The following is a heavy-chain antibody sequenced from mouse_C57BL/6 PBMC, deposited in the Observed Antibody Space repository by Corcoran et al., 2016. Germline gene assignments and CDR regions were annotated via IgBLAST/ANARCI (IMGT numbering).Heavy chain of an antibody. D-gene: IGHD2-5*01. CDR2: INPNNGGT. Sequence: EVQLQQSGPELVKPGASVKISCKASGYTFTDYYMNWVKQSHGKSLEWIGDINPNNGGTSYNQKFKGKATLTVDKSSSTAYMELRSLTSEDSAVYYCARGDRNYPYYYAMDYWGQGTSVTVSS. CDR1: GYTFTDYY. CDR3: ARGDRNYPYYYAMDY. J-gene: IGHJ4*01. V-gene: IGHV1-26*01.